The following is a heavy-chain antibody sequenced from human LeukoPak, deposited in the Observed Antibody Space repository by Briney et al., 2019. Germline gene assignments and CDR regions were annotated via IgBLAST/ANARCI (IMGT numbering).Heavy chain of an antibody. D-gene: IGHD3-10*01. CDR3: AKGQQPYYYAASWAFDY. J-gene: IGHJ4*02. CDR2: ISYDGSNK. CDR1: GFTFRRYG. V-gene: IGHV3-30*18. Sequence: GGSLRLSCAASGFTFRRYGMHWVRQAPGKGLEWVAVISYDGSNKYYADSVKGRFTISRDNSKNTLYLQMNSLRAEDTAVYFCAKGQQPYYYAASWAFDYWGQGTLVTVSS.